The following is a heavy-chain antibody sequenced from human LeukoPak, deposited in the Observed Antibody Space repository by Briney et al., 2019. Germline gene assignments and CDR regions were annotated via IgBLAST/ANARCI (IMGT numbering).Heavy chain of an antibody. D-gene: IGHD4-17*01. V-gene: IGHV1-69*05. CDR2: IIPIFGTA. CDR3: ARDGRGDGDNGAYDAFDI. J-gene: IGHJ3*02. Sequence: GSSVKVSCKASGGTFSSYAISWVRQAPGQGLEWMGGIIPIFGTANYAQKFLGRVTITTDESTSTAYMELSSLRSEDTAVYYCARDGRGDGDNGAYDAFDIWGQGTMVTVSS. CDR1: GGTFSSYA.